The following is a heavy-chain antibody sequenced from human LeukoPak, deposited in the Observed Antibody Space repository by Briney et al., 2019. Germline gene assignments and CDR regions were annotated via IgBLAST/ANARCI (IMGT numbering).Heavy chain of an antibody. V-gene: IGHV3-33*06. D-gene: IGHD6-6*01. Sequence: GGSLRLSCAASGFTFSSYGMHWVRQAPGKGLEWVAVIWYDGSNKYYADSVKGRFTISRDNSKNTLYLQMNSLRAEDTAVYYCAKWGKEAARPLYYFDYWGQGTLVTISS. CDR2: IWYDGSNK. CDR3: AKWGKEAARPLYYFDY. CDR1: GFTFSSYG. J-gene: IGHJ4*02.